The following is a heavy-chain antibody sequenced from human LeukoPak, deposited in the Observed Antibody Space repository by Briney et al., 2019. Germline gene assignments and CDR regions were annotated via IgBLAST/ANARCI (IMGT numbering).Heavy chain of an antibody. CDR1: GFTFSSYG. J-gene: IGHJ4*02. D-gene: IGHD6-19*01. V-gene: IGHV3-30*03. CDR3: ARDSPYNNGWLFYFGY. CDR2: ISYDGTNK. Sequence: PGGSLRLSCAASGFTFSSYGMHWVRQAPGKGLEWVAVISYDGTNKYYADSVKGRFTISRDNSKNTVYLQMNSLRAEDTALYYCARDSPYNNGWLFYFGYWGQGTLVTVSS.